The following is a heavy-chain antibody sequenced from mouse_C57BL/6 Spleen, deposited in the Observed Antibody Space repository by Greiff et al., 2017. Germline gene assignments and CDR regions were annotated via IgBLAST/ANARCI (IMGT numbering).Heavy chain of an antibody. J-gene: IGHJ3*01. Sequence: EVKLQESGPELVKPGASVKISCKASGYSFTGYYMNWVKQSPEKSLEWIGEINPSTGGTTYNQKFKAKATLTVDKSSSTAYMQLKSLTSEDSAVYYCAKGAWFAYWGQGTLVTVSA. CDR3: AKGAWFAY. V-gene: IGHV1-42*01. CDR1: GYSFTGYY. CDR2: INPSTGGT.